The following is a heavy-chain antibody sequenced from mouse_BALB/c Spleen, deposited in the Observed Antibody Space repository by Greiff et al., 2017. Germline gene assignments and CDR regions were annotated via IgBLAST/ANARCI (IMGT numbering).Heavy chain of an antibody. CDR1: GYSITSDYA. CDR2: ISYSGST. CDR3: ARTITTVVAPMDY. J-gene: IGHJ4*01. V-gene: IGHV3-2*02. Sequence: VQLKQSGPGLVKPSQSLSFTCTVTGYSITSDYAWNWIRQFPGNKLEWMGYISYSGSTSYNPSLKSRISITRDTSKNQFFLQLNSVTTEDTATYYCARTITTVVAPMDYWGQGTSVTVSS. D-gene: IGHD1-1*01.